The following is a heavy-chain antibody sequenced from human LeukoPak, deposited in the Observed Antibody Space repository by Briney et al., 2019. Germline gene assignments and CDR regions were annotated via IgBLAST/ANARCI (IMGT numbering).Heavy chain of an antibody. J-gene: IGHJ4*02. D-gene: IGHD3-16*01. Sequence: LSLTCTVSGGSISSYYWSWVRQAPGKGLEWVAVISHDGSNKYYADSVKGRFTISRDNSKNTLYLQMNSLRAEDTAVYYCARESRLGELGYWGQGTLVTVSS. CDR1: GGSISSYY. V-gene: IGHV3-30-3*01. CDR2: ISHDGSNK. CDR3: ARESRLGELGY.